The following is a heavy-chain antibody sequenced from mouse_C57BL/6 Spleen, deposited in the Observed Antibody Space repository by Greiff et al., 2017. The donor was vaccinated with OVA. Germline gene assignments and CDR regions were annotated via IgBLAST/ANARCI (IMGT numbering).Heavy chain of an antibody. CDR2: IDPSDSYT. CDR1: GYTFTSYW. Sequence: QVQLQQPGAELVKPGASVKLSCKASGYTFTSYWMQWVKQRPGQGLEWIGEIDPSDSYTNYNQKFKGKATLTVDTSSSTAYMQLSSLTSEDSAVYDCARRGYGTRGYFDVWGTGTTVTVSS. J-gene: IGHJ1*03. V-gene: IGHV1-50*01. CDR3: ARRGYGTRGYFDV. D-gene: IGHD1-1*01.